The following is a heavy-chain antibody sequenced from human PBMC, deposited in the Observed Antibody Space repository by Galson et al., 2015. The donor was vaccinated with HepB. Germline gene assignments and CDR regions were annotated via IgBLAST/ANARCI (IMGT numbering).Heavy chain of an antibody. J-gene: IGHJ5*02. CDR3: ARGKGTSCYRLKSCWFDP. Sequence: QSGAEVKKPGESLKISCKGSGYSFTSYWIGWVRQMPGKGLEWMGIIYPGDSDTRYSPSFQGQVTISADKSISTAYLQWSSLKASDTAMYYCARGKGTSCYRLKSCWFDPWGQGTLVTVSS. CDR2: IYPGDSDT. V-gene: IGHV5-51*01. CDR1: GYSFTSYW. D-gene: IGHD2-2*02.